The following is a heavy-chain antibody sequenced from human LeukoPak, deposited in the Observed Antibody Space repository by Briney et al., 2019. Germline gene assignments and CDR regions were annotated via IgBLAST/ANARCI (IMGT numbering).Heavy chain of an antibody. J-gene: IGHJ4*02. V-gene: IGHV3-23*01. CDR1: GFTFSSYA. D-gene: IGHD6-6*01. CDR3: ARVGSSRGYFDY. CDR2: ISGSGGST. Sequence: PGGSLRLSCAASGFTFSSYAMSWVRQAPGKGLEWVSAISGSGGSTYYADSVKGRFTISRDNSKNTLYLQMNSLRAEDTAVYYCARVGSSRGYFDYWGQGTLVTVSS.